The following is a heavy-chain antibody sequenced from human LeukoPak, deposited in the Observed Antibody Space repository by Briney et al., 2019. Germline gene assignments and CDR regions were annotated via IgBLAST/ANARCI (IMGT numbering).Heavy chain of an antibody. CDR2: IYYSGST. D-gene: IGHD6-19*01. CDR1: GGSISSYY. Sequence: SETLSLTCTVSGGSISSYYWSWIRQPPGKGLERIGYIYYSGSTNYNPSLKSRVTISVDTSKNQFSLKLSSVTAADTAVYYCARVQYSSGWHPFDYWGQGTLVTVSS. J-gene: IGHJ4*02. V-gene: IGHV4-59*01. CDR3: ARVQYSSGWHPFDY.